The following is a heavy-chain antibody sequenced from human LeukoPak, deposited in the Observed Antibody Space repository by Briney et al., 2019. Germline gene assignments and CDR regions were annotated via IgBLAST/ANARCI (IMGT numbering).Heavy chain of an antibody. CDR1: GGSFSGYY. CDR2: INHSGST. D-gene: IGHD2-2*01. J-gene: IGHJ4*02. V-gene: IGHV4-34*01. Sequence: SETLSLTCAVYGGSFSGYYWSWIRQPPGKGLEWIGEINHSGSTNYNPSLKSRVTISVDTSKNQFSLKLSSVTAADTAVYYCARDPRTVPAATANGFVDTISPNDYWGQGTLVTVSS. CDR3: ARDPRTVPAATANGFVDTISPNDY.